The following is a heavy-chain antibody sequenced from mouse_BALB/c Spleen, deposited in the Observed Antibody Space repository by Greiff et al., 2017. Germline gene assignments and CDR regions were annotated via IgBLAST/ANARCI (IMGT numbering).Heavy chain of an antibody. D-gene: IGHD1-1*01. J-gene: IGHJ2*01. Sequence: VQLQQSGAELVRPGALVKLSCKASGFNIKDYYMHWVKQRPEQGLEWIGWIDPENGNTIYDPKFQGKASITADTSSNTAYLQLSSLTSEDTAVYYCARIGYYGSSYKSTHYWGQGTTLTVAA. CDR1: GFNIKDYY. CDR2: IDPENGNT. CDR3: ARIGYYGSSYKSTHY. V-gene: IGHV14-1*02.